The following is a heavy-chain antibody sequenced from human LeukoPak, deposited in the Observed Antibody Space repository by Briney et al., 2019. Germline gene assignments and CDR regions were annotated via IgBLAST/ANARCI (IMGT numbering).Heavy chain of an antibody. V-gene: IGHV1-18*01. Sequence: ASVKVSCKASGYTFTSYGISWVRQAPGQGLEWMGWISAYNGNTNYAQKLQGRVTMTTDTSTRTAYMELRRLRSDDTAAYYCARDSHYDSSGYSENDAFDIWGQGTMVTVSS. CDR2: ISAYNGNT. D-gene: IGHD3-22*01. CDR3: ARDSHYDSSGYSENDAFDI. J-gene: IGHJ3*02. CDR1: GYTFTSYG.